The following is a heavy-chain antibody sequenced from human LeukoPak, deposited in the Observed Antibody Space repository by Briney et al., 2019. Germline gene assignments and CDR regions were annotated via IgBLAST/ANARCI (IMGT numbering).Heavy chain of an antibody. CDR1: GYTLTGYY. D-gene: IGHD3-10*01. CDR2: INPNSGGT. CDR3: ARVYGSGSPWMNFDP. J-gene: IGHJ5*02. Sequence: ASVKVSCKASGYTLTGYYMQWVRQAPGQGLEWLGGINPNSGGTNYAQNFQGRVTMTRDTSISTAYMELRGRSSDGTAVYYCARVYGSGSPWMNFDPWGQGTLVTVSS. V-gene: IGHV1-2*02.